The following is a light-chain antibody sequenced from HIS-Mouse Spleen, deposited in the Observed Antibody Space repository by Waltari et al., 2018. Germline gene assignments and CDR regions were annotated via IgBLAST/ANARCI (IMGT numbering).Light chain of an antibody. Sequence: QSALTQPASVSGSPGQSITIPCTGTSSDVGGYNYVSWYHQHQGKAPKLMIYEVSNRPSGISTRLSGSTSGNTASLTISGLQAEDEADYYCSSYTSSSTPYVFGTGTKVTVL. CDR3: SSYTSSSTPYV. CDR1: SSDVGGYNY. V-gene: IGLV2-14*01. J-gene: IGLJ1*01. CDR2: EVS.